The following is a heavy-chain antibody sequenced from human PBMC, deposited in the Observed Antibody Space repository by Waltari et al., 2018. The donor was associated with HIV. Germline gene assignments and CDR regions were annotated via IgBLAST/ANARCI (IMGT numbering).Heavy chain of an antibody. Sequence: EVQLVQSGGGLIKPGGSLSLSCAASGFSVGSYWMHWVRQTPGKGLVWVSRINIDGSRIDYADSVRGRFTISRDSAKNTLSLQMNSLTEEDTAVYYCSRDTFGEYDYWGQGTLVTVSS. CDR3: SRDTFGEYDY. CDR1: GFSVGSYW. V-gene: IGHV3-74*01. CDR2: INIDGSRI. J-gene: IGHJ4*02. D-gene: IGHD3-10*01.